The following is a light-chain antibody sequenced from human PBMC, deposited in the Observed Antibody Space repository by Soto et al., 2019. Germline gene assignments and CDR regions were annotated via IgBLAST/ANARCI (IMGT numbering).Light chain of an antibody. CDR1: QSVSSS. CDR2: AAS. J-gene: IGKJ4*01. Sequence: EIVMTQSPATLSVSPGERATLSCRASQSVSSSLAWYQQKPGQAPRLLIYAASTRATGIPARFSGSGSGTEFTLTISSLQSEDFAGYYCQQYNNWPPLTFGGGTKVEIK. V-gene: IGKV3-15*01. CDR3: QQYNNWPPLT.